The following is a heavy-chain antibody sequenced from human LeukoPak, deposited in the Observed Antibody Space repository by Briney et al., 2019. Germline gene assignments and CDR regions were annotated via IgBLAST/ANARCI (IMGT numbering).Heavy chain of an antibody. D-gene: IGHD2-2*01. CDR3: ARGVVVGLDATNWFDP. V-gene: IGHV4-30-4*08. CDR1: VGSISSGDYY. J-gene: IGHJ5*02. Sequence: PSQTLSLTCTVSVGSISSGDYYWSWIHHPPGRGREWVGYIYYSGSNYYNPSLKSRVTISVDTSKNQFSLKLSSVTAADTAVYYCARGVVVGLDATNWFDPWGQGTLVTVSS. CDR2: IYYSGSN.